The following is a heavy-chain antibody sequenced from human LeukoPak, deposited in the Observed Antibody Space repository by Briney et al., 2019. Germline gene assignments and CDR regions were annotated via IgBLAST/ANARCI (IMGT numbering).Heavy chain of an antibody. Sequence: GSLRLSCAASGFSFSTQEMAWVRQAPGKGLEWVSYISKDGRTIYYADSVKGRFTISRDNTRNSLFLQLSSLSADDTAFYYCARGSYTGFDLYFDSWGQGTLVTISS. CDR2: ISKDGRTI. CDR3: ARGSYTGFDLYFDS. V-gene: IGHV3-48*03. J-gene: IGHJ4*02. D-gene: IGHD5-12*01. CDR1: GFSFSTQE.